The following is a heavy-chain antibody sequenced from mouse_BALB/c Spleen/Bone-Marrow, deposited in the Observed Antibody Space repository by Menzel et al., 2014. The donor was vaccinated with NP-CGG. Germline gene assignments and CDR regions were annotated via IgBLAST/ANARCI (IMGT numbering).Heavy chain of an antibody. Sequence: QVPLKVSGPGILQPSPTLSLSCSFSGFSLSTSGMSVGWIRQPSGMGLEWLAHLWWNDDKYYNPALKSRLTISKDTSNNQVFLKIASVVPTYAATFYCDRAYWDGHSFAYWGQGTLVTVST. CDR3: DRAYWDGHSFAY. J-gene: IGHJ3*01. CDR1: GFSLSTSGMS. CDR2: LWWNDDK. V-gene: IGHV8-8*01. D-gene: IGHD4-1*01.